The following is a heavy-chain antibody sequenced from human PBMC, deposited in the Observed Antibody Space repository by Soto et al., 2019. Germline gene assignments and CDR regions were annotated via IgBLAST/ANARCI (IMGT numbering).Heavy chain of an antibody. CDR3: AKWNKKRGCSGGSCYSGNYFDY. CDR1: GGTFSSYA. V-gene: IGHV1-69*01. D-gene: IGHD2-15*01. J-gene: IGHJ4*02. CDR2: IIPIFGTA. Sequence: QVQLVQSGAEVKKPGSSVKVSCKASGGTFSSYAISWVRQAPGQGLEWMGGIIPIFGTANYAQKFQGRVTITADESTSTAYMELSSLRSEDTAVYYCAKWNKKRGCSGGSCYSGNYFDYWGQGTLVTVSS.